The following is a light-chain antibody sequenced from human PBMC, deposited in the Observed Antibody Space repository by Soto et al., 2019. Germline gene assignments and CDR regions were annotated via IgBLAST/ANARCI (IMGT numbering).Light chain of an antibody. CDR3: CSYTSLSSVV. CDR2: GVS. CDR1: SSDVGGYNH. Sequence: QSALTQPASVSGSPGQSITISCTGTSSDVGGYNHVSWHQHPPGRAPKLILFGVSDRPSGVSHRFSGSKSGNTASLTISGLQAEDEADYYCCSYTSLSSVVFGGGTKVTVL. J-gene: IGLJ2*01. V-gene: IGLV2-14*01.